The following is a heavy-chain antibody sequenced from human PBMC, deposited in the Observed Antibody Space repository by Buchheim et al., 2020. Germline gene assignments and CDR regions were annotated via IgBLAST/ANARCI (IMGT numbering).Heavy chain of an antibody. Sequence: VQLVESGGGLVKPGGSLRLSCAASGFTFSDYYMSWIRQAPGKGLEWVANIKQDGSEKYYVDSVKGRFTISRDNAKNSLYLQMNSLRAEDTAVYYCARSGGSGSYYSLLDYWGQGTL. J-gene: IGHJ4*02. CDR1: GFTFSDYY. CDR2: IKQDGSEK. CDR3: ARSGGSGSYYSLLDY. V-gene: IGHV3-7*02. D-gene: IGHD3-10*01.